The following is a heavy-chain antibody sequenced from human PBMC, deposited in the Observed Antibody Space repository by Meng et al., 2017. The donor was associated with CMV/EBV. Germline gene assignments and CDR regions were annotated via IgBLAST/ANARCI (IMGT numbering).Heavy chain of an antibody. Sequence: SQTLSLTCAISGDSVSSNSAAWNWIRQSPSRGLEWPGRTYYRSKWYNDYAVSVKSRITINPDTSKNQFSLQLNSVTPEDTAVYYCARESHGTTGTTPVDWFDPWGQGTLVTVSS. CDR3: ARESHGTTGTTPVDWFDP. D-gene: IGHD1-1*01. J-gene: IGHJ5*02. V-gene: IGHV6-1*01. CDR1: GDSVSSNSAA. CDR2: TYYRSKWYN.